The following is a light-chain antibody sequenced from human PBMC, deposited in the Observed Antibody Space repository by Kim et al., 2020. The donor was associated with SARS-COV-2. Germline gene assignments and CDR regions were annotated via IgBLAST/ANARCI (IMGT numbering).Light chain of an antibody. V-gene: IGKV1-33*01. J-gene: IGKJ5*01. CDR2: DTS. Sequence: DIQMTQSPSSLSASVGDRVTITCQSSQDISNYLNWYQQKPGKAPKVLIYDTSNSETGVPSRFSGSRSGTDFTFNISSLQPEDIATYYCQQYNNVPITVGQGTRLE. CDR1: QDISNY. CDR3: QQYNNVPIT.